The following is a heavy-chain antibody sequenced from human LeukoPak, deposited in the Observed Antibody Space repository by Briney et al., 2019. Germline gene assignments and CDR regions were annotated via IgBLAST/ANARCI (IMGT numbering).Heavy chain of an antibody. V-gene: IGHV3-30-3*01. CDR2: ISYDGSNK. CDR1: GFTFSSYA. D-gene: IGHD6-6*01. J-gene: IGHJ4*02. CDR3: ANVRGSSSSSYYFDY. Sequence: GGSLRLSCAASGFTFSSYAMHWVRQAPGKGLEWVAVISYDGSNKYYADSVKGRFTISRDNSKNTLYLQMNSLRAEDTAVYYCANVRGSSSSSYYFDYWGQGTLVTVSS.